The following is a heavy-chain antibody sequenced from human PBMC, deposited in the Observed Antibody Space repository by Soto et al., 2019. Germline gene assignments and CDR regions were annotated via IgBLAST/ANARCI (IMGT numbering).Heavy chain of an antibody. D-gene: IGHD2-2*02. Sequence: SQTLSLTCAISGDSVSSNSAAWNWIRQSPSRGLEWLGRTYYRSKWYNDYAVSVKSRITINPDTSKNQCSLQLNSVTPEDTAVYYCSRGDCSSTSCYRYWFDPWGQGTLVTVSS. V-gene: IGHV6-1*01. CDR1: GDSVSSNSAA. CDR3: SRGDCSSTSCYRYWFDP. CDR2: TYYRSKWYN. J-gene: IGHJ5*02.